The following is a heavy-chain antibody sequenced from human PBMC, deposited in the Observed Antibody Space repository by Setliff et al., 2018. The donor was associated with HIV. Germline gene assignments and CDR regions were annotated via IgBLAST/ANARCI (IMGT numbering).Heavy chain of an antibody. Sequence: SVKVSCKASGGTFSSYGISWVRQAPGQGLEWMGAIIPMVGTGFYAQKFQGRVTITTDESRTTSYMELSSLRFEDTAMYYCASAYCSSTGCYVRWGNGMDVWGQGTTVTVSS. CDR3: ASAYCSSTGCYVRWGNGMDV. CDR1: GGTFSSYG. D-gene: IGHD2-2*01. CDR2: IIPMVGTG. V-gene: IGHV1-69*05. J-gene: IGHJ6*02.